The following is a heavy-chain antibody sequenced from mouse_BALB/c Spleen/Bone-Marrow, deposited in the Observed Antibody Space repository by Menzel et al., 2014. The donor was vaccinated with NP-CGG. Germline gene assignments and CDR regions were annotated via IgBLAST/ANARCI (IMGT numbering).Heavy chain of an antibody. Sequence: EVNLVESGAELVKPGASVKLSCTASGLNIKDTYMHWVKQRPEQGLEWIGRIDPANGNTKYDPKFQGKATITADTSSNTAYLQLSSLTSEDTAVYYCASYYYGHYFDYWGRGTTLTVSS. D-gene: IGHD1-1*01. CDR1: GLNIKDTY. J-gene: IGHJ2*01. CDR3: ASYYYGHYFDY. V-gene: IGHV14-3*02. CDR2: IDPANGNT.